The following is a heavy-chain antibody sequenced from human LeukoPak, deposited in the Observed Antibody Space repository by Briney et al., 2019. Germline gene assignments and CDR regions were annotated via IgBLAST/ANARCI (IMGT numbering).Heavy chain of an antibody. Sequence: SLRLSRAASGFIFDDYAMHWVRQAPGKGLEWVSGISWNSGSIGYADSVKGRFTISRDNAKNSLYLQMNSLRAEDTALYYCAKDRDYSSSGASVDYWGQGTLVTVSS. CDR2: ISWNSGSI. V-gene: IGHV3-9*01. J-gene: IGHJ4*02. CDR3: AKDRDYSSSGASVDY. D-gene: IGHD6-6*01. CDR1: GFIFDDYA.